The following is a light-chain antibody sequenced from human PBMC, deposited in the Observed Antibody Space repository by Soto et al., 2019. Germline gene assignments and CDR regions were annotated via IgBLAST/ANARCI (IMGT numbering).Light chain of an antibody. CDR2: AAS. J-gene: IGKJ1*01. Sequence: DIQMTQSPSSLSASVGXRGTITCRASQGSNNFLAWYQQKPGKVPRRPIYAASTFQSGVPSRFSGSGSGTDFTLTISSLQPEDFAVYYCQQYESSPRTFGQGNKV. V-gene: IGKV1-27*01. CDR1: QGSNNF. CDR3: QQYESSPRT.